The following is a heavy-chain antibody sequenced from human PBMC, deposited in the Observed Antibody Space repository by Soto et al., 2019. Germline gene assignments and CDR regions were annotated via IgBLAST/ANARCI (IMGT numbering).Heavy chain of an antibody. Sequence: EVQLVESGGGLVQPGGSRKLYCEASGFTFSNYNMNWVSQAPGKGLEWLAYISTTRTTIYYADSVKGRFTIARDNVKSSLYLYMNSLRDEDTAVYYCARDRVGLDYWGQGTLVTVSS. J-gene: IGHJ4*02. CDR2: ISTTRTTI. CDR1: GFTFSNYN. D-gene: IGHD3-16*01. V-gene: IGHV3-48*02. CDR3: ARDRVGLDY.